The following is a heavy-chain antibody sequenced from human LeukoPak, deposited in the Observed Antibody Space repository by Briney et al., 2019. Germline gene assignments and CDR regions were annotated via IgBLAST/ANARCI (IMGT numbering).Heavy chain of an antibody. CDR2: ISGYNGNT. V-gene: IGHV1-18*01. Sequence: ASVKVSCKASGYTFSTYGIAWVRQAPGQGLEWMGWISGYNGNTNYAQKFQGRVTMTTNTTTTTAYMELRSLRSDDTAVYYCARDGYFDYWGQGTLVTVSS. CDR1: GYTFSTYG. J-gene: IGHJ4*02. CDR3: ARDGYFDY.